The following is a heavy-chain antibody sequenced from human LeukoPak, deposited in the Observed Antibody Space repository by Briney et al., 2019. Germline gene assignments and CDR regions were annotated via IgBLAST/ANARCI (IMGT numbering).Heavy chain of an antibody. CDR2: INHSGST. Sequence: SETLSLTCAVYGGSFSGYYWSWIRQPPGKGLEWIGEINHSGSTNYNPSLKIRVTISVDTPKNQFYLKLSSVTAAETDVYYCGRRPAAAILDGDLHFDYWGQGTLVSVSS. CDR1: GGSFSGYY. D-gene: IGHD2-2*01. V-gene: IGHV4-34*01. CDR3: GRRPAAAILDGDLHFDY. J-gene: IGHJ4*02.